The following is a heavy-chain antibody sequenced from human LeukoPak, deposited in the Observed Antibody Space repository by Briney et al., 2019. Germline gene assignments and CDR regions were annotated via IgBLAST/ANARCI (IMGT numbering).Heavy chain of an antibody. V-gene: IGHV4-59*01. J-gene: IGHJ4*02. Sequence: SETLSLTCTVYGGSINNYYWGWTRQPPGKGLEWIGYIYYSGSTNYNPSLKSRVTISVDTSKNQFSLKLSSVTAADTAVYYCARGSIVATRFDYWGQGTLVTVSS. CDR1: GGSINNYY. CDR3: ARGSIVATRFDY. D-gene: IGHD5-12*01. CDR2: IYYSGST.